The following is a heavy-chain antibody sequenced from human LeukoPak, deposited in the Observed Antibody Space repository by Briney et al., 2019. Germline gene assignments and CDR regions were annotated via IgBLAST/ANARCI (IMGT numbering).Heavy chain of an antibody. D-gene: IGHD6-6*01. V-gene: IGHV1-18*04. Sequence: ASVKVSCKASGYTFTGYYMHWVRQAPGQGLEWMGWISAYNGNTNYAQKPQGRVTMTTDTSTSTAYMELRSLRSDDTAVYYCARAGYSSSPDYWGQGTLVTVSS. CDR3: ARAGYSSSPDY. J-gene: IGHJ4*02. CDR2: ISAYNGNT. CDR1: GYTFTGYY.